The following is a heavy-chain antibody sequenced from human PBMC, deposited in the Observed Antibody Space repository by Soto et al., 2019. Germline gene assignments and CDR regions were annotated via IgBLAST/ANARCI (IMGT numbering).Heavy chain of an antibody. CDR3: ARVVGGYSYGMDA. CDR1: GGSISSSNW. V-gene: IGHV4-4*02. CDR2: IYHSGST. D-gene: IGHD2-2*01. Sequence: QVQLQESGPGLVKPSGTLSLTCAVSGGSISSSNWWSWVRQPPGKGLEWIGEIYHSGSTNYNPSLKSRXPXSXDXXNNAFSLKLSSVTAADTAVSYCARVVGGYSYGMDAWGQGTTVTVSS. J-gene: IGHJ6*02.